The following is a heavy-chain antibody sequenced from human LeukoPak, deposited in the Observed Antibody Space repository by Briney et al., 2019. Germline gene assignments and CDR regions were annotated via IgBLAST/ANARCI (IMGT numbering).Heavy chain of an antibody. CDR2: ISAYNGNT. CDR3: ARTGSVSPSYDSRGYASYYYYMDV. V-gene: IGHV1-18*01. J-gene: IGHJ6*03. CDR1: GYTFTSYG. D-gene: IGHD3-22*01. Sequence: GASVKVSCKASGYTFTSYGISWVRQAPGQGLEWMGWISAYNGNTNYAQKLQGRVTMTTGTSTSTAYMELRSLRSDDTAVYYCARTGSVSPSYDSRGYASYYYYMDVWGKGTTVTVSS.